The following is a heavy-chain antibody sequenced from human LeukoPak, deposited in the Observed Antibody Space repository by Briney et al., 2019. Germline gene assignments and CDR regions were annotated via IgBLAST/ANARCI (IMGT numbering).Heavy chain of an antibody. J-gene: IGHJ4*02. CDR3: ARGGVILNFDY. V-gene: IGHV3-21*06. D-gene: IGHD3-16*01. CDR2: ISKSSTYI. Sequence: PGGSLRLSCAASGFTFRSYTMNWVRQAPGKGLEWVSAISKSSTYIHYADSVKGRFTISRDNAKNSLYLQMNSLRAEDTAVYYCARGGVILNFDYWGQGTLVTVSS. CDR1: GFTFRSYT.